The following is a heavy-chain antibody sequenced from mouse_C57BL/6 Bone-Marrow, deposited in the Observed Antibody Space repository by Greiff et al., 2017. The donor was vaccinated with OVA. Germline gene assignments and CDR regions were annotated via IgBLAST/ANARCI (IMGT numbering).Heavy chain of an antibody. CDR3: TTYRY. Sequence: VQLKESGAELVRPGASVKLSCTASGFNIKDDYMHWVQERPEQGLEWIGWIDTENGDTEYASKFQGKASITADTSSKTVHLHLSSLTSEDTAVYYCTTYRYWGQGTTLTVSS. CDR1: GFNIKDDY. CDR2: IDTENGDT. V-gene: IGHV14-4*01. J-gene: IGHJ2*01.